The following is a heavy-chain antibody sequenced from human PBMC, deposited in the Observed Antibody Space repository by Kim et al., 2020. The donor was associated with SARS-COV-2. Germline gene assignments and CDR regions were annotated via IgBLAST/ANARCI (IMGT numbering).Heavy chain of an antibody. CDR1: GYIFTSYA. J-gene: IGHJ4*02. D-gene: IGHD2-21*02. V-gene: IGHV1-3*04. CDR2: INTGNGNT. CDR3: ARRVTGWFPVFDY. Sequence: ASVKVSCKASGYIFTSYAIHWVRQAPGQRLEWMGWINTGNGNTKYSQKFQGRVTITRDTSASTAYMELSSLRSEDTAVYYCARRVTGWFPVFDYWGQGTLVTVSS.